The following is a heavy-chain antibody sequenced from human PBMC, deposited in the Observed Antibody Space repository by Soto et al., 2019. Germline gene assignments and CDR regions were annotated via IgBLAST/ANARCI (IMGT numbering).Heavy chain of an antibody. J-gene: IGHJ4*02. V-gene: IGHV4-59*01. Sequence: QVQLQESGPGLVKPSETLSLTCTVSGGSITTYYWSWIRQPPGKGLEWIGYIYYSGSTNYNPSLKSRVTISVDTSKNQFSLKLSSVTDADTDVYYCARVVYGIAADGTGYYFDYWGPGTLVTVSS. D-gene: IGHD6-13*01. CDR1: GGSITTYY. CDR3: ARVVYGIAADGTGYYFDY. CDR2: IYYSGST.